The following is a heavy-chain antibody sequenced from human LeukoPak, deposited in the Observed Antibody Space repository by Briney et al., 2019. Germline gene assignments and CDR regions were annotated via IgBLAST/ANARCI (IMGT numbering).Heavy chain of an antibody. D-gene: IGHD6-19*01. Sequence: SETLSLTCAAHGGSFSGYYWSWIRQPPGKGLDFIGEINHSGGTNYNPSLKSRATISVDTSKNQFSLKLSSVAAADTAVYYCARQKAVAGNRYYYYGMDVWGQGTTVTVSS. J-gene: IGHJ6*02. V-gene: IGHV4-34*01. CDR2: INHSGGT. CDR3: ARQKAVAGNRYYYYGMDV. CDR1: GGSFSGYY.